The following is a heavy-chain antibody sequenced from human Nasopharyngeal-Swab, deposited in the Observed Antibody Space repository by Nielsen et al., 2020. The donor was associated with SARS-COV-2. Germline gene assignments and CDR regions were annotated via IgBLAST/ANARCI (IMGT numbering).Heavy chain of an antibody. CDR2: IKSKTDGGTT. Sequence: GGLLRPPFAPLGFTFINVWLSWARQAPGKGLEWVGRIKSKTDGGTTDYAAPVKGRSTNTRDNTKNTLYLQMNSLKTEDTAVYYCTTDLEGLLWFENYGMDVWGQGTTVTVSS. CDR3: TTDLEGLLWFENYGMDV. D-gene: IGHD3-10*01. CDR1: GFTFINVW. J-gene: IGHJ6*02. V-gene: IGHV3-15*01.